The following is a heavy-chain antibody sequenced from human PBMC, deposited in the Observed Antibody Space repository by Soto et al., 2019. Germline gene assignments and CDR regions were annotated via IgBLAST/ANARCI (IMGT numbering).Heavy chain of an antibody. Sequence: GGSLRLSCAASGFTSAYHAMNWVRQAPGKGLEWVSTISSNGENTHYADSVKGRFIISSDNSSNTVDLQMNSLRVEDTAVYYCVSRVSAHFDSWGQGTLVTVSS. CDR1: GFTSAYHA. CDR3: VSRVSAHFDS. D-gene: IGHD6-13*01. J-gene: IGHJ4*02. V-gene: IGHV3-23*01. CDR2: ISSNGENT.